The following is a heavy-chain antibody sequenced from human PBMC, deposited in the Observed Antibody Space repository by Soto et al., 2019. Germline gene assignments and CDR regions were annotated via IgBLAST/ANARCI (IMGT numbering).Heavy chain of an antibody. V-gene: IGHV4-30-4*01. D-gene: IGHD2-2*01. CDR1: GGSITSGVYY. CDR3: ARETEDASVGVKSRWFDP. CDR2: IFHSGST. J-gene: IGHJ5*02. Sequence: PSETLSLTCTVSGGSITSGVYYWSWIRQPPGKGLEWIGYIFHSGSTYYNPSLKSRVTMSLDTSKNQFSLKLSSVTAADTAVYYCARETEDASVGVKSRWFDPWGQGALVTVSS.